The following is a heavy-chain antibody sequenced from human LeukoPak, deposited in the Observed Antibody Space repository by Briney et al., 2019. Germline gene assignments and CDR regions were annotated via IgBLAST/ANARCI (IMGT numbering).Heavy chain of an antibody. Sequence: SVKVSCKASGGTFSSYAISWVRQAPGQGLEWMGGIIPIFGTANYAQKFQGRVTITADKSTSTDYMELSSLRSEDTAVYYCARDVRGGCSGGSCYEQYFDYWGQGTLVTVSS. V-gene: IGHV1-69*06. CDR1: GGTFSSYA. CDR2: IIPIFGTA. J-gene: IGHJ4*02. CDR3: ARDVRGGCSGGSCYEQYFDY. D-gene: IGHD2-15*01.